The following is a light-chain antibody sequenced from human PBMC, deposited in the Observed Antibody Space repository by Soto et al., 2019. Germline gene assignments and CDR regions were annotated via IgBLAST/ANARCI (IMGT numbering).Light chain of an antibody. V-gene: IGKV1-5*01. CDR3: QQYNSYSRT. J-gene: IGKJ1*01. CDR1: QSISSW. CDR2: DAS. Sequence: DIQMTQSPSTLSASVGDRVTITCRASQSISSWLGWYQQKPGKAPKLLIFDASSLESGVPSRFSGSGSGTEFTLTISSLQPDDFATYYCQQYNSYSRTFGQGTKVEIK.